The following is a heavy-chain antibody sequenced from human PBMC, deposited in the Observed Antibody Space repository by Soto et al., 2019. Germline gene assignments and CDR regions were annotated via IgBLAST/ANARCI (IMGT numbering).Heavy chain of an antibody. CDR3: TKDEDKTGFPSYFDP. V-gene: IGHV3-23*01. CDR2: ISSTGDRT. CDR1: GLTFSDYG. Sequence: GGSLRLSCAVSGLTFSDYGMNWVRQAPGKGLERVSGISSTGDRTNYVDSVKGRFTISRDNSKNMLYLEMKTLRAEDTAIYYCTKDEDKTGFPSYFDPWGQGTLVTVSS. D-gene: IGHD1-26*01. J-gene: IGHJ5*02.